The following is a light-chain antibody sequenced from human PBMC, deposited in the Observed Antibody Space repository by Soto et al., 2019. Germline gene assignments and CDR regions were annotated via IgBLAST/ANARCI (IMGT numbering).Light chain of an antibody. CDR3: QQTYTTPEIT. V-gene: IGKV1-39*01. Sequence: DIQMTQSPSSLSSSFGDRVTITCRASQSISISLNWYQLKPGKAPNLLMYGASYLKSGVPTRFSGSGSGTDFTLTISSLQTEDFATYYGQQTYTTPEITFGQGTRLEIK. CDR2: GAS. J-gene: IGKJ5*01. CDR1: QSISIS.